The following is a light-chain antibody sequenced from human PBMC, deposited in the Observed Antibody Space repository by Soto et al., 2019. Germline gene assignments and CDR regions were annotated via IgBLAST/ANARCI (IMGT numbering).Light chain of an antibody. CDR1: QSISSW. J-gene: IGKJ1*01. V-gene: IGKV1-5*01. Sequence: QSPSTLSASVGDRVTITCRASQSISSWLAWYQQKPGKAPKLLIYDASSLESGVPSRFSGSGSGTDFTLTISSLQPDDFATYYCQKYNSAPRAFGQGTKVDI. CDR3: QKYNSAPRA. CDR2: DAS.